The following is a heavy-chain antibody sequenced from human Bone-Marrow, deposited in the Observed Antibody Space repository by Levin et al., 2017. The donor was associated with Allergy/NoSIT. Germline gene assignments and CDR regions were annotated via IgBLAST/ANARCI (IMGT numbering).Heavy chain of an antibody. D-gene: IGHD3-10*01. Sequence: SETLSLTCTVSGGSISSGNYYWSWIRQPPGKGLEWIGYIYFSGSTYYNPSLKSRLTISVDTSKNQFSPNLTSVTAPATAVYYCATGSGSYKIYFAYWGQGTLVTVSS. CDR1: GGSISSGNYY. J-gene: IGHJ4*02. CDR2: IYFSGST. V-gene: IGHV4-30-4*01. CDR3: ATGSGSYKIYFAY.